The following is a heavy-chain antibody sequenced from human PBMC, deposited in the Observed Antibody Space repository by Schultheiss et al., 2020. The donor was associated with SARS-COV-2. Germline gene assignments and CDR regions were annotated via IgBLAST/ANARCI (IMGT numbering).Heavy chain of an antibody. Sequence: GGSLRLSCAASGFTFSSYGMHWVRQAPGKGLEWVSSISSSSSYIYYADSVKGRFTISRDNAKNSLYLQMNSLRAEDTAVYYCATSFRGDSSGITDAFDIWGQGAMVTVSS. CDR3: ATSFRGDSSGITDAFDI. D-gene: IGHD3-22*01. CDR1: GFTFSSYG. V-gene: IGHV3-21*01. CDR2: ISSSSSYI. J-gene: IGHJ3*02.